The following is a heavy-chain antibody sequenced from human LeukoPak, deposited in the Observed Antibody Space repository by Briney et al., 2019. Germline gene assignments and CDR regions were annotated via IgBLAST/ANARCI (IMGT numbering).Heavy chain of an antibody. V-gene: IGHV3-7*03. D-gene: IGHD3-16*01. CDR1: GFTFSNYG. CDR3: ARGGGLDV. CDR2: INHNGNVN. J-gene: IGHJ6*02. Sequence: PGGSLRLSCAASGFTFSNYGMSWVRQAPGKGLEWVASINHNGNVNYYVDSVKGRFTISRDNAKNSLYLQMSNLRAEDTAVYFCARGGGLDVWGQGATVTVSS.